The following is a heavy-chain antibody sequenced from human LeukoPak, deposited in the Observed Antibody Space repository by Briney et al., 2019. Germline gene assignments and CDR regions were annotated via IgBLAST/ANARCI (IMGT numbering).Heavy chain of an antibody. CDR2: ISNSGSTI. CDR1: GFAFSDYY. J-gene: IGHJ6*02. D-gene: IGHD6-13*01. CDR3: ARDPQQVNHYYYGMDV. V-gene: IGHV3-11*01. Sequence: GGSLRLSCAASGFAFSDYYMSWIRQAPGKGLEWVSYISNSGSTIYYPDSVKGRFTISRDNARNSLYLQMNSLRADDTAVYYCARDPQQVNHYYYGMDVWGQGTTVIVSS.